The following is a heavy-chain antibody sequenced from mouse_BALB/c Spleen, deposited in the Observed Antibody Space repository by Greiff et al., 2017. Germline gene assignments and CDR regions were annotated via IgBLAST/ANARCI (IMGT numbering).Heavy chain of an antibody. D-gene: IGHD2-1*01. Sequence: VQLQQSGAELVRPGTSVKVSCKASGYAFTNYLIEWVKQRPGQGLEWIGVINPGSGGTNYNEKFKGKATLTADKSSSTAYMQLSSLTSDDSAVYFCATHYGNLKYFDVWGAGTTVTVSS. CDR3: ATHYGNLKYFDV. J-gene: IGHJ1*01. V-gene: IGHV1-54*01. CDR1: GYAFTNYL. CDR2: INPGSGGT.